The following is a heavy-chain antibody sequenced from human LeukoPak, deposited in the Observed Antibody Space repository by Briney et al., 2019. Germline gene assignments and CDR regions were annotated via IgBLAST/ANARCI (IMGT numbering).Heavy chain of an antibody. CDR1: GYTFTSYA. Sequence: ASVKVSCKASGYTFTSYAIHWVRQAPGQRLEWMGWINAGNGNTKYSQKFQGRVTITRDTSASTAYMELSSLRSEDTAVYYCARDLGRYCSSTSCFYAFDIWGQGTMVTVSS. J-gene: IGHJ3*02. CDR3: ARDLGRYCSSTSCFYAFDI. CDR2: INAGNGNT. V-gene: IGHV1-3*01. D-gene: IGHD2-2*01.